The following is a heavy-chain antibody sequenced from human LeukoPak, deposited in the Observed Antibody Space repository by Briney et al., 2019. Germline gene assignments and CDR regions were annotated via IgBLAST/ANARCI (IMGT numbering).Heavy chain of an antibody. CDR2: INPNSGGT. Sequence: ASVKVSCKASGYTFTSYGISWVRQAPGQGLEWMGWINPNSGGTNYAQKFQGRVTMTRDTSISTAYMELSRLRSDDTAVYYCARGRDYYDSSGSIDPWGQGTLVTVSS. J-gene: IGHJ5*02. CDR1: GYTFTSYG. CDR3: ARGRDYYDSSGSIDP. D-gene: IGHD3-22*01. V-gene: IGHV1-2*02.